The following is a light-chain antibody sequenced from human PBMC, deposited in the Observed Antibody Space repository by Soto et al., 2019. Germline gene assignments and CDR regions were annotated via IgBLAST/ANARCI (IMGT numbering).Light chain of an antibody. V-gene: IGKV3-15*01. CDR3: QQYNNWPQT. CDR1: QSVSSN. Sequence: EIVMTQSPATLSASPGERATLSCRASQSVSSNLAWYQQKPGQAPRLLIYGASTRATGIPARFSGSGSVTDFTLTISSLQSEDFAVYYCQQYNNWPQTFGQGTKVEIK. CDR2: GAS. J-gene: IGKJ1*01.